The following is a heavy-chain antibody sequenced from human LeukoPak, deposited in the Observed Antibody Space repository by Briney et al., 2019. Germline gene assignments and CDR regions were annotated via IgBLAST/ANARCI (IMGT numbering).Heavy chain of an antibody. CDR1: GFTFSTYW. J-gene: IGHJ3*02. Sequence: GGSLRLSCAASGFTFSTYWMTWVRQAPGKGLEWVANIKQDGNEKYYVDSVKGRFTISRDNAKNSLYLQMNSLRAEDTAVYYCARALIVVVTLGAFDIWGQGTMVTVSS. D-gene: IGHD2-21*02. V-gene: IGHV3-7*01. CDR2: IKQDGNEK. CDR3: ARALIVVVTLGAFDI.